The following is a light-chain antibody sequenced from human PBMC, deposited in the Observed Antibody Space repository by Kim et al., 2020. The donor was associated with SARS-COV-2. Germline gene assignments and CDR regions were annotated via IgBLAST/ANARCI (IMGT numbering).Light chain of an antibody. V-gene: IGKV1-13*02. CDR1: QGISSA. CDR3: QQNSSYPLT. CDR2: DVS. J-gene: IGKJ4*01. Sequence: AIQLTQSPSSLSASVGDRVTITCRASQGISSALAWYQQKPGKGPKLLIYDVSTLESGVPSRFSGSGSGTDCTLTISSLQPEDFATYFCQQNSSYPLTFGGGTKVDIK.